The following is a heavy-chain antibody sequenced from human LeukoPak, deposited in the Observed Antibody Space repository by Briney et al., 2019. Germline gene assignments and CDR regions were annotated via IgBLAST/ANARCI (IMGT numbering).Heavy chain of an antibody. Sequence: PGRSLRLSCAASGFTFSSYGMHWVRQAPGKGLEWVAVIWYDGSNKYYADSVKGRFTISRDNSKNTLYLQMNSLRSEDTAVYYCARATLPRDFWSGVDYWGQGTLVTVSS. V-gene: IGHV3-33*01. CDR1: GFTFSSYG. CDR2: IWYDGSNK. CDR3: ARATLPRDFWSGVDY. D-gene: IGHD3-3*01. J-gene: IGHJ4*02.